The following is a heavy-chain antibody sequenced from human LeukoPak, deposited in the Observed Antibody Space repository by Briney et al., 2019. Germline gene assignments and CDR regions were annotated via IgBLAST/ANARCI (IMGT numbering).Heavy chain of an antibody. J-gene: IGHJ4*02. V-gene: IGHV3-20*04. CDR2: ISWNSGSI. CDR3: ARAYMAVTDY. Sequence: GGSLRLSCAASGFTFSSYWMSWVRQAPGKGLEWVSGISWNSGSIGYADSVKGRFTISRDNAKNSLYLQMNSLRAEDTAVYYCARAYMAVTDYWGQGTLVTVSS. CDR1: GFTFSSYW. D-gene: IGHD1-14*01.